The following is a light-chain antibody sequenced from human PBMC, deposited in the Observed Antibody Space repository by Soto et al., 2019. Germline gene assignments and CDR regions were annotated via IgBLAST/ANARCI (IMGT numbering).Light chain of an antibody. CDR1: SSDVGGYNY. CDR2: DVS. J-gene: IGLJ2*01. CDR3: CSYAGSYTPNPVV. V-gene: IGLV2-11*01. Sequence: QSALTQPRSVSGSPGQSVTISCTGTSSDVGGYNYVSWYQQHPGKAPKLMIYDVSKRPSGVPDRFSGSKSGNTASLTISGLQAEDEADYYCCSYAGSYTPNPVVFGGGTKLTVL.